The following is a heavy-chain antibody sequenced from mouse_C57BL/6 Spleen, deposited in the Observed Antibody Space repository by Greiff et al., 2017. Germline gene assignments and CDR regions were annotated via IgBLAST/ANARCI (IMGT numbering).Heavy chain of an antibody. CDR2: INPNNGGT. Sequence: EVQLQQSGPELVKPGASVKIPCKASGYTFTDYNMDWVKQSHGKSLEWIGDINPNNGGTIYNQKFKGKATLTVDKSSSTADMELRSLTSEDTAVYYCARSDYDYDDGYYFDYWGQGTTLTVSS. CDR1: GYTFTDYN. D-gene: IGHD2-4*01. J-gene: IGHJ2*01. V-gene: IGHV1-18*01. CDR3: ARSDYDYDDGYYFDY.